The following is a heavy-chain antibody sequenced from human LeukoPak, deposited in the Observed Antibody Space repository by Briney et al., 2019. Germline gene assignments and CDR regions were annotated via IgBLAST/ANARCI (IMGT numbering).Heavy chain of an antibody. J-gene: IGHJ4*02. CDR2: IYHSGST. V-gene: IGHV4-38-2*01. Sequence: PETLSLTCAVSGYSISSGYYWGWIRQPPGKGLEWIGSIYHSGSTYYNPSLKSRVTISVDTSKNQFSLKLSSVTAADTAVYYCARHGIQLWYQFDYWGQGTLVTVSS. CDR3: ARHGIQLWYQFDY. D-gene: IGHD5-18*01. CDR1: GYSISSGYY.